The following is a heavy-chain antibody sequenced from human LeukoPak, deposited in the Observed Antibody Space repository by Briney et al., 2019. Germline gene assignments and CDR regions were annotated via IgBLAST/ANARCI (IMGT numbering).Heavy chain of an antibody. CDR3: VRQRGVGSWSFDY. D-gene: IGHD2-15*01. V-gene: IGHV4-39*01. Sequence: SETLSLTCTVSGGSISSGHYWWGWIRQPPGKGPDWIGSMYYSGNTHYNPSLQSRVTVSVDTSKNQFSLKLTSVTAADTAVYYCVRQRGVGSWSFDYWGQGNLVTVSS. J-gene: IGHJ4*02. CDR2: MYYSGNT. CDR1: GGSISSGHYW.